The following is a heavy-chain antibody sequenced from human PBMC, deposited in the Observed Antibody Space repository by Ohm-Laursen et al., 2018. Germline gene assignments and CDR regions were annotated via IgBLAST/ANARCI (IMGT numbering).Heavy chain of an antibody. CDR1: GFTFSDYY. V-gene: IGHV3-11*01. J-gene: IGHJ4*02. Sequence: SLRLSCSASGFTFSDYYMSWIRQAPGQGLEWVSYISSTGITKSYADSVKGRFTISRDNAKSSLYLQMNSLKAGDTAVYYCARDVSGREQFDYWGQGTLVNVSS. CDR3: ARDVSGREQFDY. CDR2: ISSTGITK. D-gene: IGHD3-10*01.